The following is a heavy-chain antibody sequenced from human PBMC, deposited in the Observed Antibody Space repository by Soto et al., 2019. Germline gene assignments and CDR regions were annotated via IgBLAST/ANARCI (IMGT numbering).Heavy chain of an antibody. CDR2: ISSSGSTI. CDR1: GFTFSDYY. V-gene: IGHV3-11*01. CDR3: ARDFGDIVATDWSYFGY. D-gene: IGHD5-12*01. Sequence: GGSLRLSCAASGFTFSDYYMNWIRQAPGKGLEWVSYISSSGSTIYYADSVKGRFTISRDNAKNSLYLQMNSLRVEDTAVYYCARDFGDIVATDWSYFGYWGQGTLVTVSS. J-gene: IGHJ4*02.